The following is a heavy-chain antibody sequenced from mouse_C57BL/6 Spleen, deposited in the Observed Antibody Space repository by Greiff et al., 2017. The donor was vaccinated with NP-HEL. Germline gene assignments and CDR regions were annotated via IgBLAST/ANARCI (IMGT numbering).Heavy chain of an antibody. CDR3: ARSITTVVEGDY. J-gene: IGHJ2*01. CDR1: GYTFTSYW. Sequence: QVQLQQSGAELVMPGASVKLSCKASGYTFTSYWMHWVKQRPGQGLEWIGEIDPSDSYTNYNQKFKGKSTLTVDKSSSTAYMQLSSLTSEDSAVYYCARSITTVVEGDYWGQGTTLTVSS. D-gene: IGHD1-1*01. V-gene: IGHV1-69*01. CDR2: IDPSDSYT.